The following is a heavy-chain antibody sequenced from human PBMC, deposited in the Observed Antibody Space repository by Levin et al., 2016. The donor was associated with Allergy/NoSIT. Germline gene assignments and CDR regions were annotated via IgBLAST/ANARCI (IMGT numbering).Heavy chain of an antibody. CDR3: ARFVYAIDY. V-gene: IGHV1-2*06. Sequence: WVRQAPGQGLEWMGRINPNSGGTNYAQKFQGRVTMTRDTSISTAYMELSRLRSDDTAVYYCARFVYAIDYWGQGTLVTVSS. CDR2: INPNSGGT. D-gene: IGHD2-8*01. J-gene: IGHJ4*02.